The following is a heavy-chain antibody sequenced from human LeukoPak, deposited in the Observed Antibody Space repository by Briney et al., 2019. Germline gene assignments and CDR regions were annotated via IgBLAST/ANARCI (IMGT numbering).Heavy chain of an antibody. V-gene: IGHV3-66*01. CDR3: ARRPRFGEPFDY. Sequence: GGSLRLSCAASGFTFSSYSMSWVRQAPGKGLEWVSVIYSGGSTYYADSVKGRFTISRDNSKNTLYLQMNSLRAEDTAVYYCARRPRFGEPFDYWGQGTLVTVSS. J-gene: IGHJ4*02. CDR2: IYSGGST. CDR1: GFTFSSYS. D-gene: IGHD3-10*01.